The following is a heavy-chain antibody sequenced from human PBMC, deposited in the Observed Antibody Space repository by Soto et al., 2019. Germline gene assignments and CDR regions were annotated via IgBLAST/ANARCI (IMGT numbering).Heavy chain of an antibody. CDR2: IIPIFGTA. CDR3: ARRRGSSWYVDY. CDR1: GGTFSSYA. V-gene: IGHV1-69*12. Sequence: QVQLVQSGAEVKKPGSSVKVSCKASGGTFSSYAISWVRQAPGQGLEWMGGIIPIFGTANYAQKFQGRVXIXAXXSTSTAYMELSSLRSEDTAVYYCARRRGSSWYVDYWGQGTLVTVSS. J-gene: IGHJ4*02. D-gene: IGHD6-13*01.